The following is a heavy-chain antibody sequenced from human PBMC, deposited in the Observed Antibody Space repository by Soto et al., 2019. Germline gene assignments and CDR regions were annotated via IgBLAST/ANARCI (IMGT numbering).Heavy chain of an antibody. D-gene: IGHD4-17*01. J-gene: IGHJ4*02. CDR2: GSGSATYI. Sequence: QVHLVVSGGGLVQPGGSLRLSCAASGFTFRDYYVTWVRQARGKGLEWISYGSGSATYIKYADSVKDRFTVSRDNARNFAYLQMDSLGAEDTATYYCARKTTVTNPDEYWGRGTLVTVSS. CDR3: ARKTTVTNPDEY. CDR1: GFTFRDYY. V-gene: IGHV3-11*05.